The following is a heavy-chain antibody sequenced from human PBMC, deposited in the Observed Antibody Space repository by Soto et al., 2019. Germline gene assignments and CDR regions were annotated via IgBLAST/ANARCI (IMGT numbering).Heavy chain of an antibody. D-gene: IGHD5-18*01. V-gene: IGHV3-74*01. CDR1: GFTFINYW. CDR2: INSDGSST. CDR3: ARGIQHRYGMDV. J-gene: IGHJ6*02. Sequence: GGSLRLSCAAAGFTFINYWMHWVRQAPGKGLVWVSRINSDGSSTFYADSVRGRFTISRDNAKNTVFLQMNSLRGEDTAVYYCARGIQHRYGMDVWGQGTTVTVSS.